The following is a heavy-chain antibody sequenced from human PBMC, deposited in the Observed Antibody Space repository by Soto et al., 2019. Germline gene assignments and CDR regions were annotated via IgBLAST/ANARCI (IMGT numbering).Heavy chain of an antibody. J-gene: IGHJ3*02. D-gene: IGHD3-22*01. Sequence: ASVKVSCKASGYTFTSYGISWVRQAPGQGLEWMGWISAYNGNTNYAQKLQGRVTMTTDTSTSTAYMELRSLRSDDTAVYYCAIPVPTYYYDSSGYYPPDAFDIWGQGTMVTVSS. CDR2: ISAYNGNT. V-gene: IGHV1-18*01. CDR3: AIPVPTYYYDSSGYYPPDAFDI. CDR1: GYTFTSYG.